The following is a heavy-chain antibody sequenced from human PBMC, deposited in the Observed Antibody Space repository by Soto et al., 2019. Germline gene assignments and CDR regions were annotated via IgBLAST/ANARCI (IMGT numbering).Heavy chain of an antibody. CDR3: VYNSCRYGVCEYDAFDI. V-gene: IGHV3-30*14. J-gene: IGHJ3*02. D-gene: IGHD1-20*01. Sequence: GGSLRLSCAASGFTFSNYALHWVRQPPGKGLEWVALIIYDGTKDLYSDSVKGRFTISRDNSKNTLYLQMSSLRAEDTAVYYCVYNSCRYGVCEYDAFDIWGQGTMVTVSS. CDR2: IIYDGTKD. CDR1: GFTFSNYA.